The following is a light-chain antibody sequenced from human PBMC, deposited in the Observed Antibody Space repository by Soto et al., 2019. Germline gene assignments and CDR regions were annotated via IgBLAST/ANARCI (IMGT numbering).Light chain of an antibody. CDR1: TSDVGGHNS. CDR3: NSYSSDITPYV. Sequence: QSVLTQPASVSGSPGQSITISCTGTTSDVGGHNSVSWFQQHPGKAPKLIIYQVSSRPSDISNRFSGSKSGNTASLTISGLQAEDEADYYCNSYSSDITPYVFGTGTKVTVI. V-gene: IGLV2-14*01. CDR2: QVS. J-gene: IGLJ1*01.